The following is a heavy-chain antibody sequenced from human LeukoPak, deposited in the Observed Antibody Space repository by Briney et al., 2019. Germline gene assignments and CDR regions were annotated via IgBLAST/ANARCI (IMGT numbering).Heavy chain of an antibody. CDR2: ISGSGSST. D-gene: IGHD6-19*01. J-gene: IGHJ4*02. V-gene: IGHV3-23*01. CDR3: AKAAYSSGLWYFDS. Sequence: GGSLRLSCVASGLTFSRYAMSWVRQAPGQGLEWVSAISGSGSSTNYADSAKGRFTISRDNSKNTLYLEMNSLRAEDTAVYYCAKAAYSSGLWYFDSWGQGILVTVSS. CDR1: GLTFSRYA.